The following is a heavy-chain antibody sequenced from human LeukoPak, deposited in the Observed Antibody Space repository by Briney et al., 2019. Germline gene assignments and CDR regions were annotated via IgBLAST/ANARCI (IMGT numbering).Heavy chain of an antibody. J-gene: IGHJ5*01. D-gene: IGHD3-3*01. CDR2: ISGSGGST. CDR3: AKTGDDFWSGCSAHLNS. CDR1: GFTFSGYA. V-gene: IGHV3-23*01. Sequence: GGSLRLSWAASGFTFSGYAVSWAAQAPGKGLEWVSAISGSGGSTYYADSVKCRFTISRDNSKNTLYLQMNSLRAEDTAVYYCAKTGDDFWSGCSAHLNSGGQGTRVTVSS.